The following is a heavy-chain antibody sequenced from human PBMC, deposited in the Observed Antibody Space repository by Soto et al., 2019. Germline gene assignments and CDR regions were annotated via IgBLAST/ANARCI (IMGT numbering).Heavy chain of an antibody. Sequence: PVGSLRLSGSASGFTFSSYDMHWVRQGTGKGLEWVSAIGTTGDTYYAGSVKGRFTISRENAKNSLYLQMNSLRAGDPAIYFCARAVGPTLFDYWGQGTLVTVSA. V-gene: IGHV3-13*04. CDR1: GFTFSSYD. CDR2: IGTTGDT. CDR3: ARAVGPTLFDY. J-gene: IGHJ4*02. D-gene: IGHD2-15*01.